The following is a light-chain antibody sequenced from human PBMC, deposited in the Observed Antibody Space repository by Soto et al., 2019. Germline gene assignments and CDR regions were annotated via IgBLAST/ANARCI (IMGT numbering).Light chain of an antibody. CDR2: NND. Sequence: QSVLTQPPSASGTPGQRVTISCSGSSSNIGANPVNWYQQLPGTAPKLLIYNNDQRPSGVPDRFSASKSGTSASLAISGLRSEDEADYYCEAWIDSLYGALFGGGTKVTVL. J-gene: IGLJ2*01. CDR1: SSNIGANP. CDR3: EAWIDSLYGAL. V-gene: IGLV1-44*01.